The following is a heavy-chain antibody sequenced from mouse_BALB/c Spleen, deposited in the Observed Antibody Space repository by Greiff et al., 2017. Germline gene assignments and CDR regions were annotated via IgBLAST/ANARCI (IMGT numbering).Heavy chain of an antibody. CDR2: IRNKANGYTT. D-gene: IGHD1-1*01. CDR3: ARARDYYGSSYDWYFDV. J-gene: IGHJ1*01. Sequence: EGQLVESGGGLVQPGGSLRLSCATSGFTFTDYYMSWVRQPPGKGLEWVGFIRNKANGYTTEYSASVKGRFTISRDNSQSILYLQMNTLRAEDSATYYCARARDYYGSSYDWYFDVWGAGTTVTVSS. CDR1: GFTFTDYY. V-gene: IGHV7-3*02.